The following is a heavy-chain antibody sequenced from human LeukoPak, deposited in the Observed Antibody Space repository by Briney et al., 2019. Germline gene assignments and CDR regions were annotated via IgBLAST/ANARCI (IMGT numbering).Heavy chain of an antibody. CDR1: GYRFTSYW. Sequence: GESLKISCKGSGYRFTSYWIGWVRQMPGKGLEWVGIIYPGDSDTRYSPSFQGQVTISADKSISTAYLQWSSLKASDTAMYYCARADFWSGYESDYWGQGTLVTVSS. CDR2: IYPGDSDT. CDR3: ARADFWSGYESDY. V-gene: IGHV5-51*01. J-gene: IGHJ4*02. D-gene: IGHD3-3*01.